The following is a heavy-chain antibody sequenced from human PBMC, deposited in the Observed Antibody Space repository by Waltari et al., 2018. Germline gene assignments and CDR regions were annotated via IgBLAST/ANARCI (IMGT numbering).Heavy chain of an antibody. CDR1: GFTLNNNY. D-gene: IGHD5-12*01. CDR3: ARAGLGSPLQWLQLLDS. J-gene: IGHJ4*02. V-gene: IGHV3-53*01. Sequence: EVQLVESGGGLIQPGASLRLSCAASGFTLNNNYMSWVRQAPGKGLAWVSVIYAGSGGTFYAESVKGRFTISRDNSKNTLYLDLNRLTAEDTAVYYCARAGLGSPLQWLQLLDSWGRGTLVTVSS. CDR2: IYAGSGGT.